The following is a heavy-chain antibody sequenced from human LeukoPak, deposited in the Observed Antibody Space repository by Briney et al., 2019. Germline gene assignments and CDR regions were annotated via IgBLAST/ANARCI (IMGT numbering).Heavy chain of an antibody. CDR1: GFTFSDHY. CDR3: TRGGTATSKYYDPMDV. CDR2: SRNQANGYTP. Sequence: GGSLRLSCAAAGFTFSDHYMDWVRQAPGKGLEWVGRSRNQANGYTPEYAASVKGRFTISRDDSKSSMYLQMNSLQTEDTAVYFCTRGGTATSKYYDPMDVWGQGTTVTVSS. J-gene: IGHJ6*02. D-gene: IGHD3-16*01. V-gene: IGHV3-72*01.